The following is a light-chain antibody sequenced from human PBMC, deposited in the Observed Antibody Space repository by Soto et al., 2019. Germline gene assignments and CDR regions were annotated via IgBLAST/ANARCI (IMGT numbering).Light chain of an antibody. CDR3: GTWHTSLRTGV. Sequence: QSVLTQPPSVSAAPGQKVTISCSGSSSNIGNKYVSWYQQVPGTAPKLLIYENNKRPSGIPDRFSGSKSGTSATLGITGLQTGDEADYYCGTWHTSLRTGVFGGGTKLTVL. J-gene: IGLJ3*02. CDR2: ENN. CDR1: SSNIGNKY. V-gene: IGLV1-51*01.